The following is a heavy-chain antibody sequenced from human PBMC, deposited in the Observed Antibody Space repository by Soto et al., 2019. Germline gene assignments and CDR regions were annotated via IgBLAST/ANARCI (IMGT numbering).Heavy chain of an antibody. D-gene: IGHD2-2*01. Sequence: QVQLVQSGAEVKKPGSSVKVSCKASGGTFGSYAFSWVRQAPGQGLEWMGGIIPVSGAAHYAQKFQGRVTITADESTSTAYMELSSLSSQDTAVYYFATALGCRSTSCTLDYWGQGTRVIGSS. CDR1: GGTFGSYA. CDR3: ATALGCRSTSCTLDY. J-gene: IGHJ4*02. V-gene: IGHV1-69*01. CDR2: IIPVSGAA.